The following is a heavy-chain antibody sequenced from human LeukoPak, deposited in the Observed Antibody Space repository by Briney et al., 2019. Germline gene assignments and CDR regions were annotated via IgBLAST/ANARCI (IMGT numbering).Heavy chain of an antibody. J-gene: IGHJ3*02. D-gene: IGHD6-13*01. CDR2: IYHSGST. Sequence: SETLSLTCAVSGGSISSSNWWSWVRQPPGKGLEWIGEIYHSGSTNYNPSLKSRVTISVDKSKNQFSLKLSSVTAADTAVYYCARVLVSSSWYPSLRRTLAFDIWGQGTMVTVSS. V-gene: IGHV4-4*02. CDR3: ARVLVSSSWYPSLRRTLAFDI. CDR1: GGSISSSNW.